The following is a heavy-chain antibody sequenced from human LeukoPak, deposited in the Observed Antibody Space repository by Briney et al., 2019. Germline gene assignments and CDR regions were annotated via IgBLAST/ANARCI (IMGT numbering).Heavy chain of an antibody. V-gene: IGHV1-69*04. CDR1: GGTFSSYA. CDR3: ARENPLYGMDV. Sequence: ASVKVSCKASGGTFSSYAISWVRQAPGQGLEWMGRIIPMLGTANYVQKFQGRVTINADKSTSTAYMELSSLRSEDTAVYCCARENPLYGMDVWGQGTTVTVSS. J-gene: IGHJ6*02. CDR2: IIPMLGTA.